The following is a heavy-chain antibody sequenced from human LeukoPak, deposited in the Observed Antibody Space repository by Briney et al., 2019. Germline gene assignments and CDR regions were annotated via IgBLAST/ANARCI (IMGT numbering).Heavy chain of an antibody. CDR2: IKQDGSEK. CDR3: ARDRVYCSGGSCYSIFDY. D-gene: IGHD2-15*01. V-gene: IGHV3-7*01. Sequence: GGSLRLSCAASGFTFSSYWMSWVRQAPGKGLEWVANIKQDGSEKYYVDSVKGRFTISRDNAKNSLYLQMDSLRAEDTAVYYCARDRVYCSGGSCYSIFDYWGHGTLVTVSS. J-gene: IGHJ4*01. CDR1: GFTFSSYW.